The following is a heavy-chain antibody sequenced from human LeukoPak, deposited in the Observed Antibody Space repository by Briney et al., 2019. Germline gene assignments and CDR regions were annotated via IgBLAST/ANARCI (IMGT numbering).Heavy chain of an antibody. J-gene: IGHJ6*02. V-gene: IGHV3-74*01. Sequence: GGSLRLSCAASGFTFSSYWMHWVRHAPGKGLVWVSRINSDGSSTSYADSVKGRFTISRDNAKNTLYLQMNSLRAEDTAVYYCAREDIVATQHYGMDVWGQGTTVTVSS. D-gene: IGHD5-12*01. CDR2: INSDGSST. CDR1: GFTFSSYW. CDR3: AREDIVATQHYGMDV.